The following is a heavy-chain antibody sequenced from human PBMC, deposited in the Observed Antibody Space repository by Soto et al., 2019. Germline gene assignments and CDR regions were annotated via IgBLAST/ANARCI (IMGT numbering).Heavy chain of an antibody. CDR3: ARDQGSLDYYYYMDV. CDR2: INPSSGST. V-gene: IGHV1-46*03. D-gene: IGHD3-16*02. J-gene: IGHJ6*03. Sequence: ASVKVSCKASGYTFTSYYMHWVRQAPGQGLEWMGIINPSSGSTSYAQKFQGRVTMTRDTSTSTVYMELSSLRSEDTAVYYCARDQGSLDYYYYMDVWGKGTTVTVSS. CDR1: GYTFTSYY.